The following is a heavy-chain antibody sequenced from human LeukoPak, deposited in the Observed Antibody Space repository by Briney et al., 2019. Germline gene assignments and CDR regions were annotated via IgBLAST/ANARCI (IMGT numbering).Heavy chain of an antibody. CDR1: GFTFSNAW. CDR3: STTYYYDSSEGY. J-gene: IGHJ4*02. CDR2: IKSKTDGGTT. V-gene: IGHV3-15*07. Sequence: GGSLRLSCAASGFTFSNAWMNRVRQAPGKGLEWVGRIKSKTDGGTTDYAAPVKGRFTISRDDSKNTLYLQMNSLKTEDTAVYYCSTTYYYDSSEGYWGQGTLVTVSS. D-gene: IGHD3-22*01.